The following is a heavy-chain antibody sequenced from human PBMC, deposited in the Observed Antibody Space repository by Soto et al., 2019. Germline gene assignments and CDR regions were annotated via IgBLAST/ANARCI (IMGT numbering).Heavy chain of an antibody. CDR2: MNPNSGNT. CDR1: RYTFTSYA. V-gene: IGHV1-8*01. CDR3: ARGLVWLIFGVVDYYMDV. J-gene: IGHJ6*03. Sequence: APVEACSEESRYTFTSYAINWVRQATGQGLEWMGWMNPNSGNTGYAQKFQGRVTMTRNTSISTAYMELSSLRSEDTAVYYCARGLVWLIFGVVDYYMDVWGKGTTVTVSS. D-gene: IGHD3-3*01.